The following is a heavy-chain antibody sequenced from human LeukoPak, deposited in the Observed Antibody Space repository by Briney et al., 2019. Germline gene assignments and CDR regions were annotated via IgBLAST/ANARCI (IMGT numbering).Heavy chain of an antibody. CDR1: GGSISSYY. CDR2: IYYSGST. D-gene: IGHD2-15*01. V-gene: IGHV4-59*01. J-gene: IGHJ4*02. CDR3: ARDPGYCSGSSCYGLGPEGY. Sequence: SETLSLTCTVSGGSISSYYWSWIRQPPGKGLEWIGYIYYSGSTNYNPSLKSRVTISIDTSKNQFSLKLSSVTAADTAVYYCARDPGYCSGSSCYGLGPEGYWGQGILVTVSP.